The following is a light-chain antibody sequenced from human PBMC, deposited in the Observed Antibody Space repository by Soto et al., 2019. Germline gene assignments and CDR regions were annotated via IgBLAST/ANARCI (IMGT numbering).Light chain of an antibody. CDR2: GAS. CDR1: QSIRNY. V-gene: IGKV1-39*01. Sequence: DIQMTQSPSTLPGSVLDRVTITFPESQSIRNYLNWYQQKXGKAPKXXIYGASSLQSGVPSMFSGSESGTDFTLTISNLQPEDVATYYCQQSYSTPFTFGQGTRLEIK. J-gene: IGKJ5*01. CDR3: QQSYSTPFT.